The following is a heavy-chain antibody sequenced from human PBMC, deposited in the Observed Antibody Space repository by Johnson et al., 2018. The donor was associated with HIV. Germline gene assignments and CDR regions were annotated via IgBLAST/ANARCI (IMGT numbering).Heavy chain of an antibody. V-gene: IGHV3-30*02. D-gene: IGHD6-6*01. Sequence: VHLVESGGGVVQPGGSLRLSCAASGFTFSSYGMHWVRQAPGKGLEWVAFIRYDGSNKYYADSVKGRFTISRDNSKNTLYLQMNSLRAEDTAVYYCARPDSISARAHDAFDIWGQGTMVTVSS. CDR1: GFTFSSYG. CDR3: ARPDSISARAHDAFDI. J-gene: IGHJ3*02. CDR2: IRYDGSNK.